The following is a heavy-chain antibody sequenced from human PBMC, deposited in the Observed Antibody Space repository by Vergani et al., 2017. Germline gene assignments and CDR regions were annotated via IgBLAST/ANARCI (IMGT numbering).Heavy chain of an antibody. CDR2: IYYSGST. Sequence: QVQLQESGPGLVKPSETLSLTCTVSGGSISSYYWSWIRQPPGKGLEWIGYIYYSGSTYYNPSLKIRATISVDTSKNQFSLKLSSVTAADTAVYYCARQWGVRGATDYWGQGSLVTVSS. D-gene: IGHD3-10*01. CDR3: ARQWGVRGATDY. J-gene: IGHJ4*02. CDR1: GGSISSYY. V-gene: IGHV4-59*04.